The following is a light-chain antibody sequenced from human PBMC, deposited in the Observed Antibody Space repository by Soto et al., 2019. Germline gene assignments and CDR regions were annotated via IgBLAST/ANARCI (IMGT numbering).Light chain of an antibody. CDR2: GAS. Sequence: EIVMTQSPATLSVSPGERATVSCRASQTVSGNLAWYQQRPGQAPRLLMYGASTRATGIPTRFSGSGSGTEFTITISSLQSEDFAIYYCQQYYNWPPWTFGPGTKVDIK. V-gene: IGKV3-15*01. CDR3: QQYYNWPPWT. J-gene: IGKJ1*01. CDR1: QTVSGN.